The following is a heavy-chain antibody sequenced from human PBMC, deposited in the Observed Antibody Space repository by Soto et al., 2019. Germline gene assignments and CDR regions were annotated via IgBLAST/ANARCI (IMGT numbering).Heavy chain of an antibody. V-gene: IGHV5-51*01. Sequence: ESLKISCKGSGYSFTSYWIGWVRQMPGKGLEWMGIIYPGDSDTRYSPSFQGQVTISADKSISTAYLQWSSLKASDTAMYYCARSAHYCSGGSCYSGAFDIWGQGTMVTVSS. CDR2: IYPGDSDT. J-gene: IGHJ3*02. D-gene: IGHD2-15*01. CDR3: ARSAHYCSGGSCYSGAFDI. CDR1: GYSFTSYW.